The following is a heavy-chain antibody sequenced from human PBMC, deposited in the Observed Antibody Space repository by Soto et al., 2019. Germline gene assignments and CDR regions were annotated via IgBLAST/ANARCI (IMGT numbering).Heavy chain of an antibody. J-gene: IGHJ4*02. V-gene: IGHV3-48*02. CDR1: GFSFSVYS. CDR3: AIDHLWAFDY. CDR2: INGRDGAI. Sequence: DVQLVESGGGLVQPGGSLRLSCAASGFSFSVYSMNWVRQAPGKGLEWVSYINGRDGAINYVDSVKGRFTISIDIAKNSLYLQMNSLRDEDTAVYFFAIDHLWAFDYWGQGVLVTVSS. D-gene: IGHD3-3*02.